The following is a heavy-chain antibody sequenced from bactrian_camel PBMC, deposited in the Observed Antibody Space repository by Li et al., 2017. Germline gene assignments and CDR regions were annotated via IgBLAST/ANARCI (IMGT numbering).Heavy chain of an antibody. Sequence: HVQLVESGRGSVQSGGSLRLSCAYSGFTYINYCMGWFRQAPGREREGVAAIDSDGITSYADSVKGRFTASLDSASNTASLQMNNLRPEDTALYYCASDCCSPRHFYYWGQGTQVTVS. V-gene: IGHV3S53*01. CDR2: IDSDGIT. CDR1: GFTYINYC. CDR3: ASDCCSPRHFYY. D-gene: IGHD3*01. J-gene: IGHJ4*01.